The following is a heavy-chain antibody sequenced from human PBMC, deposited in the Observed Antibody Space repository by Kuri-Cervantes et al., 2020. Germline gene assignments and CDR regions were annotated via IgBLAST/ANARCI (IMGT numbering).Heavy chain of an antibody. D-gene: IGHD3-10*01. CDR2: INAGNGKT. CDR1: GYTFADYV. CDR3: ARVRQPDNWFDP. J-gene: IGHJ5*02. V-gene: IGHV1-3*01. Sequence: ASVKVSCKPSGYTFADYVIHWVRQAPGHRLEWMGWINAGNGKTKYSQNFEVRVNITRDTSAITVYMELNSLTSEDTAVYYCARVRQPDNWFDPWGQGTLVTVSS.